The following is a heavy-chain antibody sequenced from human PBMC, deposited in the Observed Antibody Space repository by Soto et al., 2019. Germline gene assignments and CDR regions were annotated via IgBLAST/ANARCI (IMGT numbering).Heavy chain of an antibody. V-gene: IGHV4-39*01. CDR3: ARPSEYGSYHY. D-gene: IGHD3-16*02. Sequence: SETLSLTCTVSGDSISRSSYYWGWIRQPPGKELEWIGSIYYSGSTYYNPSLKSRVTISVDTSKNQFSLKLSSVTAADTALYYCARPSEYGSYHYWGQGALVTVSS. J-gene: IGHJ4*02. CDR2: IYYSGST. CDR1: GDSISRSSYY.